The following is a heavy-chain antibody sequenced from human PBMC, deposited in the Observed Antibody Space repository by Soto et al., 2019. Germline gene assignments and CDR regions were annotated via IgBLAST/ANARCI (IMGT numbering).Heavy chain of an antibody. V-gene: IGHV1-18*01. CDR3: ARGRGYPLNSSGWYQFDY. Sequence: QVQLVQSGAEVKKPGASVKVSCKASGYTFTSFGISWVRQAPVQGLEWMGGISAYNGNTDYAQKLQGRVTLTTDTSTSTAYMELRSLRSDDTAVYYCARGRGYPLNSSGWYQFDYWGQGTLVTVSS. J-gene: IGHJ4*02. CDR2: ISAYNGNT. D-gene: IGHD6-19*01. CDR1: GYTFTSFG.